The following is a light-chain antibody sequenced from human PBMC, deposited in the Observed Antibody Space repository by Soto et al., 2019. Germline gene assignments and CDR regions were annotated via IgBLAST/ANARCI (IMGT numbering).Light chain of an antibody. CDR2: DAS. V-gene: IGKV1-5*01. J-gene: IGKJ4*01. Sequence: DIQMTQSPSTLSASVGERVTITCRASQSISSWLAWYQQKPGKAPKFLIYDASTLESGVPSRFSGSGSGTEITLTISNLQPDDFGVYYCQQYNNWPRATFGGGTKVEIK. CDR3: QQYNNWPRAT. CDR1: QSISSW.